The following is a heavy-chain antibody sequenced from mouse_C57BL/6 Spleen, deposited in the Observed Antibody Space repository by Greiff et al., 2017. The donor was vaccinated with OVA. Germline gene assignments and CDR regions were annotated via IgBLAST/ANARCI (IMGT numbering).Heavy chain of an antibody. V-gene: IGHV1-64*01. CDR3: ARKGTTVVATDY. CDR1: GYTFTSYW. Sequence: VQLQQPGAELVKPGASVKLSCKASGYTFTSYWMHWVKQRPGQGLEWIGMIHPTSGSTNYNEKFKSKATLTVDKSSSTAYMQLSSLTSEDSAVYYCARKGTTVVATDYWGQGTTLTVSS. CDR2: IHPTSGST. J-gene: IGHJ2*01. D-gene: IGHD1-1*01.